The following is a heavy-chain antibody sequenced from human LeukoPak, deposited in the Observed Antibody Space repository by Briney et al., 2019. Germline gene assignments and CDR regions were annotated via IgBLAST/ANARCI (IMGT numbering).Heavy chain of an antibody. CDR1: GYTFTSYG. D-gene: IGHD2-2*01. V-gene: IGHV1-18*01. J-gene: IGHJ4*02. CDR3: ARGYRLLSDFDY. Sequence: ASVKVSCKASGYTFTSYGISWVRQAPGQGLEWMGWISAYNANTNSAQNLQGRVTMTTDTSTSTAYMELRSLRSDDTAMYYCARGYRLLSDFDYWGQGTLVTVSS. CDR2: ISAYNANT.